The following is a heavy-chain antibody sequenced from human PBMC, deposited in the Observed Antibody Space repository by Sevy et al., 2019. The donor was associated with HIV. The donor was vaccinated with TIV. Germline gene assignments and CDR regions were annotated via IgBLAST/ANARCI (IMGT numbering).Heavy chain of an antibody. CDR2: ISYDGSNK. J-gene: IGHJ4*02. Sequence: GGSLRLSCAASEFTFSSYGTHWVRQAPGKGLEWVAVISYDGSNKYYADSVKGRFTISRDNSKNTLYLQMNSLRAEDTAVYYCAKPDRGGYCSSTSCAWFDYWGQGTLVTVSS. D-gene: IGHD2-2*01. V-gene: IGHV3-30*18. CDR1: EFTFSSYG. CDR3: AKPDRGGYCSSTSCAWFDY.